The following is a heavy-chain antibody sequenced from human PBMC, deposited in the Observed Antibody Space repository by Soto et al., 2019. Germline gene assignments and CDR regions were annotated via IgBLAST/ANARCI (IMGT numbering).Heavy chain of an antibody. CDR1: GFTFSSCG. J-gene: IGHJ6*03. CDR2: ISYDGSNK. D-gene: IGHD3-10*02. CDR3: AKVSVPLYYYYYYMDV. V-gene: IGHV3-30*18. Sequence: GGSLRLSCAASGFTFSSCGMHWVRQAPGKGLEWVAVISYDGSNKYYADSVKGRFTISRDNSKNTLYLQMNSLRAEDTAVYYCAKVSVPLYYYYYYMDVWGKGTTVTVSS.